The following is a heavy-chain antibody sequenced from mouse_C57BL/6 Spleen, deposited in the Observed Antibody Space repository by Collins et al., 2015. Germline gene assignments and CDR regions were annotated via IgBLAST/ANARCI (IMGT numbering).Heavy chain of an antibody. D-gene: IGHD2-12*01. Sequence: QLVQSGPELKKPGETVKISCKASGYTFTTYGMSWVKQAPGKGLKWMGWINTYSGVPTYADDFKGRFAFSLETSASTAYLQINNLKNEDTATYFCARSFYDERGYYAMDYWGQGTSVTVSS. CDR3: ARSFYDERGYYAMDY. CDR1: GYTFTTYG. J-gene: IGHJ4*01. V-gene: IGHV9-3*01. CDR2: INTYSGVP.